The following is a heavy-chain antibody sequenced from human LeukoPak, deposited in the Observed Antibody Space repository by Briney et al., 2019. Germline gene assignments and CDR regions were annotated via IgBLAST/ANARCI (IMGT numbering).Heavy chain of an antibody. CDR3: ARRTIAAAGTGSWWFDP. Sequence: PSETLSLTCAVYGGSFSGYYWSWIRQPPGKGLEWIGEINHSGSTNYNPSLKSRVTISVDTSKNQFSLKLSSVTAADTAVYYCARRTIAAAGTGSWWFDPWGQGTLVTVSS. V-gene: IGHV4-34*01. CDR1: GGSFSGYY. J-gene: IGHJ5*02. CDR2: INHSGST. D-gene: IGHD6-13*01.